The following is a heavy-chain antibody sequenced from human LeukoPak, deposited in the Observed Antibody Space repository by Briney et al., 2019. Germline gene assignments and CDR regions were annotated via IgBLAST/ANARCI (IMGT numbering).Heavy chain of an antibody. Sequence: GGSLRLSCAASGFTFSDYYMSWIRQAPGKGPEWISYISGSDSSIYYADSAKGRFTISRDNAKNSLYLQMNGLTVDDTAMYYCARLPITVTTLDYWGQGTLVTVSS. CDR2: ISGSDSSI. D-gene: IGHD4-17*01. CDR1: GFTFSDYY. CDR3: ARLPITVTTLDY. V-gene: IGHV3-11*01. J-gene: IGHJ4*02.